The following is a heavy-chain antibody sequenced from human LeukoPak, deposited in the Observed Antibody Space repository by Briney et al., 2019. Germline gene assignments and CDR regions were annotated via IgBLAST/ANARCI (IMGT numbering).Heavy chain of an antibody. CDR1: GFTFSSYA. V-gene: IGHV3-23*01. CDR2: VSGSGGST. D-gene: IGHD6-19*01. J-gene: IGHJ4*02. CDR3: ARAVAGLDY. Sequence: GGSLRLSCAASGFTFSSYAMSWVRQAPGKGLEWVSVVSGSGGSTYYADSVKGRFTISRDNSKNTLYVQMNSLRAEDTAVYYCARAVAGLDYWGQGTLVTVSS.